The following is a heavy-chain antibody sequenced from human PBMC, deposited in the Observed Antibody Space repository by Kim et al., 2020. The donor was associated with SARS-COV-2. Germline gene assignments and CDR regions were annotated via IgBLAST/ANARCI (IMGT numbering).Heavy chain of an antibody. J-gene: IGHJ4*02. CDR3: ARVLTSGWSYFDY. D-gene: IGHD6-19*01. Sequence: YADSRKGRLTIPRANARASLYLQMNSLRAEDTAVYYCARVLTSGWSYFDYWGQGTLVTVSS. V-gene: IGHV3-21*01.